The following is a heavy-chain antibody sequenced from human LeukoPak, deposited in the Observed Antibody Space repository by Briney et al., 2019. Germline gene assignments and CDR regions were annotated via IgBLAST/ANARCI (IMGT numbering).Heavy chain of an antibody. V-gene: IGHV4-30-2*01. CDR1: GGSISSGGYY. CDR3: ARASTIFGVVLGLDAFDI. J-gene: IGHJ3*02. Sequence: PSETLSLTCTVSGGSISSGGYYWSWIRQPPGKGLEWIGYIYHSGSTYYNPSLKSRVTISVDRSKNQFSLKLSSVTAADTAVYYCARASTIFGVVLGLDAFDIWGQGTMVTVSS. CDR2: IYHSGST. D-gene: IGHD3-3*01.